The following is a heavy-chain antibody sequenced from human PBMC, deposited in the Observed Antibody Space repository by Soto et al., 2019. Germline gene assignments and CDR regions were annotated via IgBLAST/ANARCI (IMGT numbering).Heavy chain of an antibody. D-gene: IGHD3-22*01. J-gene: IGHJ4*02. CDR2: IIPIFGTA. V-gene: IGHV1-69*13. CDR1: GGTFSSYA. CDR3: ARGFDYYDSSGYQGELKITNFDY. Sequence: ASVKVSCKASGGTFSSYAISWVRQAPGQGLEWMGGIIPIFGTANYAQKFQGRVTITADESTSTAYMELSSLRSEDTAVYYCARGFDYYDSSGYQGELKITNFDYWGQGTLVTVSS.